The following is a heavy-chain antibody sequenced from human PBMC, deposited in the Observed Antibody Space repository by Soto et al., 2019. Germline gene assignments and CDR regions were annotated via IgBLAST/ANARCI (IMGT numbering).Heavy chain of an antibody. J-gene: IGHJ6*02. CDR2: IKQDGSEK. V-gene: IGHV3-7*05. Sequence: GGSLRLSCAASGFTFSSYWMSWVRQAPGKGLEWVANIKQDGSEKYYVDSVKGRFTISRDNAKNSLYLQMNSLRAEDTAVYYCARDDHHYYYYGMDVWGQGTTVTVSS. CDR3: ARDDHHYYYYGMDV. CDR1: GFTFSSYW.